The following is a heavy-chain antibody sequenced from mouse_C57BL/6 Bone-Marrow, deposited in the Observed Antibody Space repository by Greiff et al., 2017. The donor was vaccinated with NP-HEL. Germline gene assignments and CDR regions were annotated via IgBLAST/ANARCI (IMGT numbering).Heavy chain of an antibody. V-gene: IGHV5-17*01. Sequence: EVKLMESGGGLVKPGGSLKLSCAASGFTFSDYGMHWVRQAPEKGLEWVAYISSGSSTIYYADTVKGRFTISRDNAKNTLFLQMTSLRSEDTAMYYCARDDYDWEFDYWGQGTTLTVSS. CDR1: GFTFSDYG. J-gene: IGHJ2*01. D-gene: IGHD2-4*01. CDR2: ISSGSSTI. CDR3: ARDDYDWEFDY.